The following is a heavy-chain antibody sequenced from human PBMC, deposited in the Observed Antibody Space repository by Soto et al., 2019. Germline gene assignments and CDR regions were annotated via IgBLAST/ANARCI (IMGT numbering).Heavy chain of an antibody. CDR2: IYSSGAT. V-gene: IGHV4-31*02. CDR3: ARGAPFTAMVP. D-gene: IGHD5-18*01. CDR1: GASVTSGGYS. J-gene: IGHJ5*02. Sequence: PSETLSLTCGVSGASVTSGGYSWTWIRQVTGKGLEWIGYIYSSGATHYNPSLQSRLSMSLDTSMNPFSLKFTSVTVADTAVYYCARGAPFTAMVPWGQGTLVTVSS.